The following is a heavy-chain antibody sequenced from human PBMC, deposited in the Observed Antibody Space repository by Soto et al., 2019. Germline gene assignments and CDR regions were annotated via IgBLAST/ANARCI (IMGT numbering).Heavy chain of an antibody. CDR1: GYTFTRYN. J-gene: IGHJ4*02. V-gene: IGHV1-46*01. Sequence: ASVKVSCKASGYTFTRYNVHWVRQAPGQGLEWMAIINPSGGATYYVQKFEGRVTLTTDTSTSTVYMELSSLRSDDTAVYYCARVRGGGSEYFFDYWGQGTLVTVSS. CDR2: INPSGGAT. D-gene: IGHD2-15*01. CDR3: ARVRGGGSEYFFDY.